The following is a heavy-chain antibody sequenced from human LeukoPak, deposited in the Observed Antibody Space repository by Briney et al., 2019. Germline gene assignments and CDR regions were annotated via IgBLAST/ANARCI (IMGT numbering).Heavy chain of an antibody. D-gene: IGHD6-19*01. Sequence: ASVKVSCKASGYIFTNYYMHWVRQAPGQGLERVGIINPDGGSTSYAQKFQGRVAMTRDTSTSTLYMELSSLRSEDTAVYYCTRAIGGWSAAEYFQHWGQGTLVTVSS. CDR2: INPDGGST. V-gene: IGHV1-46*03. CDR1: GYIFTNYY. CDR3: TRAIGGWSAAEYFQH. J-gene: IGHJ1*01.